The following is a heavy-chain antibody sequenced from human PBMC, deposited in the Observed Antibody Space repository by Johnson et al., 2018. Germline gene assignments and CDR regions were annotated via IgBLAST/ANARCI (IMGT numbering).Heavy chain of an antibody. V-gene: IGHV3-49*03. CDR2: IRSKAYGGTT. CDR3: TRDKAAAGVRAFDI. Sequence: VQLVESGGGLVQPGRSLRLSCTASGFTFGDYAMSWFRQAPGKGLEWVGFIRSKAYGGTTEYAASVKGRFTISRDDSKSISYLQMKSLKTEDTAVYYCTRDKAAAGVRAFDIWGQGTMVTVSS. CDR1: GFTFGDYA. D-gene: IGHD6-13*01. J-gene: IGHJ3*02.